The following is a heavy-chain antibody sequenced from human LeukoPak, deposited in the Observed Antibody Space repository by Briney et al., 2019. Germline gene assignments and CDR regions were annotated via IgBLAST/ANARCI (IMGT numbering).Heavy chain of an antibody. CDR2: ISSSGSTI. V-gene: IGHV3-48*04. J-gene: IGHJ4*02. CDR1: GFTFSSYS. D-gene: IGHD3-22*01. Sequence: TGGSLRLSCAASGFTFSSYSMNWVRQAPGRGLEWVLYISSSGSTIYYADSVKGRFTISRDNAKNSLYLQMNSLRAEDTAVYYCARERVVVYWGQGTLVTVSS. CDR3: ARERVVVY.